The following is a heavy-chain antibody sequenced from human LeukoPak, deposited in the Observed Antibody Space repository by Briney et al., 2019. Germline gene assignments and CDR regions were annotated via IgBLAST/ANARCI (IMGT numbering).Heavy chain of an antibody. Sequence: PGGSLRLSCAASGFTFSNYWMHWVRQAPGKGLVWVSRINSDGSSTNYADSVKGRFTISRDNAKNTLYPQMNSLRAEDTAVYYCARGMAATAYSLQHWGQGTLVTVSS. CDR2: INSDGSST. D-gene: IGHD2-21*02. J-gene: IGHJ1*01. CDR3: ARGMAATAYSLQH. V-gene: IGHV3-74*01. CDR1: GFTFSNYW.